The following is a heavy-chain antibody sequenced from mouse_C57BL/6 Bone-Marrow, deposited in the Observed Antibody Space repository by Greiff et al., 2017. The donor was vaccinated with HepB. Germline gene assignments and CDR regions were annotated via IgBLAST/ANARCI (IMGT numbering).Heavy chain of an antibody. CDR1: GFTFSSYA. J-gene: IGHJ3*01. Sequence: EVKLMESGGGLVKPGGSLKLSCAASGFTFSSYAMSWVRQTPEKRLEWVATISDGGSYTYYPDNVKGRFTLSRDKAKNDLYLQMSHLKSEDTAMYYCARDRGRGFAYWGQGTLVTVSA. V-gene: IGHV5-4*01. CDR2: ISDGGSYT. D-gene: IGHD3-3*01. CDR3: ARDRGRGFAY.